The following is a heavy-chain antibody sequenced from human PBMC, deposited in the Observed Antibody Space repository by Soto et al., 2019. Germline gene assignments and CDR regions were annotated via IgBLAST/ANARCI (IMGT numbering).Heavy chain of an antibody. CDR1: GYTFTDYF. Sequence: GPSVKVSCKASGYTFTDYFIHWVRQAPGQGFEWMGWINPNSRGTNYAPKFQGRVTMTRDTSNSTAYMELRGLRSDDTAVYYCARVTLKAGNWFDPWGQGTLVTVSS. CDR2: INPNSRGT. J-gene: IGHJ5*02. V-gene: IGHV1-2*02. CDR3: ARVTLKAGNWFDP.